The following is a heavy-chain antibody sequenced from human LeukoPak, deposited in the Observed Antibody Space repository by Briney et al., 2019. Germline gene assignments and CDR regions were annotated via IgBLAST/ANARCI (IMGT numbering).Heavy chain of an antibody. Sequence: SETLSLTCAVSGYSISSGYYWGWIRQPPGKGLEWIGSIYHSGSTYYNPSLKSRVTISVDTSKNQFPLKLSSVTAADTAVYYCARPVDAFDIWGQGTMVTVSS. CDR1: GYSISSGYY. J-gene: IGHJ3*02. CDR3: ARPVDAFDI. CDR2: IYHSGST. V-gene: IGHV4-38-2*01.